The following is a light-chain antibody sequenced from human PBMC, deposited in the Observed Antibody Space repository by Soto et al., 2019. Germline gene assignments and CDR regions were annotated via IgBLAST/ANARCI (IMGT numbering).Light chain of an antibody. J-gene: IGKJ2*01. CDR2: ATS. V-gene: IGKV1-9*01. CDR1: QGISSY. CDR3: QQLYSYPVT. Sequence: DIQLTQSPSFLSASVGDRVTITGRASQGISSYLAWYQQKPGKAPKLLIYATSTLQSGVPSRFSVRGSVTEFTLTISSLQPEDFATHYCQQLYSYPVTFGQGTKLEIK.